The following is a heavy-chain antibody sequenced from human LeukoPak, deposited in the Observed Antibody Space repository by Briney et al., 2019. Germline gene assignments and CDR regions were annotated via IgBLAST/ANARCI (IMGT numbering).Heavy chain of an antibody. D-gene: IGHD3-16*01. V-gene: IGHV4-59*01. CDR2: IYSSGST. CDR3: ARVDEGGYYYYGMDV. CDR1: AGSISSYY. J-gene: IGHJ6*02. Sequence: SETLSLTCTVSAGSISSYYWSWIRQPPGKGLEWLGYIYSSGSTNYNPSLKSRVTISVDTSKNQFSLKLSSVTAADTAVYYCARVDEGGYYYYGMDVWGQGTTVTVSS.